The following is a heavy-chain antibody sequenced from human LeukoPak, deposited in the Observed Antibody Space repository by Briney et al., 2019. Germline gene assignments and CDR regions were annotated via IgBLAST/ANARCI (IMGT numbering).Heavy chain of an antibody. J-gene: IGHJ4*02. CDR3: VRDGLQFLDYFDY. Sequence: GGSLRLSCAASGFTFSSNSMNWVRQAPGKGLEWVSYIRGSSSTMYYADSVKGRFTISRDNAKNSLYLQMNSLRAEDTAVYYCVRDGLQFLDYFDYWGQGTLVTVSS. CDR1: GFTFSSNS. D-gene: IGHD5-24*01. CDR2: IRGSSSTM. V-gene: IGHV3-48*01.